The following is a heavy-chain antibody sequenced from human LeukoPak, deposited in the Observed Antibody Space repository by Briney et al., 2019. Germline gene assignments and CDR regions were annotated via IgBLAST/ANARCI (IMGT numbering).Heavy chain of an antibody. V-gene: IGHV1-69*06. Sequence: ASVKVSCKASGGTFSSYAIGWVRQAPGQGLEWMGGIIPIFGTANYAQKFQGRVTITADKSTSTAYMELSSLRSEDTAIYYCASATLRCSGGSCYGMDVWGKGTTVTVSS. CDR3: ASATLRCSGGSCYGMDV. D-gene: IGHD2-15*01. J-gene: IGHJ6*04. CDR1: GGTFSSYA. CDR2: IIPIFGTA.